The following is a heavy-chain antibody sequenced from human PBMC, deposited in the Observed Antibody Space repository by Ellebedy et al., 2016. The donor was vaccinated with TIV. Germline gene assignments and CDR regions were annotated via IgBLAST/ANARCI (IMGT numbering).Heavy chain of an antibody. D-gene: IGHD3-9*01. CDR1: GYTFTDYY. J-gene: IGHJ6*02. Sequence: AASVKVSCKTSGYTFTDYYMHWVRQAPGQGLEWMGWINPKSGGTNYAQKFQGRVTMTRDTSISTAYMELSRLRSDDTAVYYCARDLGDILTGYPYYYYGMDVWGQGTTVTVSS. V-gene: IGHV1-2*02. CDR2: INPKSGGT. CDR3: ARDLGDILTGYPYYYYGMDV.